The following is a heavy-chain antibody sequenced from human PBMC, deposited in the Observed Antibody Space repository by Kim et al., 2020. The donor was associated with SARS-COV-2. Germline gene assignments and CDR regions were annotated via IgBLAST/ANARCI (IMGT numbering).Heavy chain of an antibody. V-gene: IGHV3-23*01. J-gene: IGHJ1*01. Sequence: GGSLRLSCAASGFTFSSYAMSWVRQAPGKGLEWVSAISGSGGSTYYADSVKGRFTISRDNSKNTLYLQMNSLRAEDTAVYYCAKTRVLRYFDWLSFTTPTTDFQHWGQGTLVTVSS. CDR2: ISGSGGST. CDR3: AKTRVLRYFDWLSFTTPTTDFQH. CDR1: GFTFSSYA. D-gene: IGHD3-9*01.